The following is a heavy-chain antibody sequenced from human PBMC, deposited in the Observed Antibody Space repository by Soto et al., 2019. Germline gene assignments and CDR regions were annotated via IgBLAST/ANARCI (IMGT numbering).Heavy chain of an antibody. D-gene: IGHD3-22*01. CDR1: GFTFSSYA. CDR2: ISGSGVST. CDR3: AKDREIYDSTLAFAI. J-gene: IGHJ3*02. V-gene: IGHV3-23*01. Sequence: EVQLLESGGDLVQPGGSLRLSCEASGFTFSSYAMSWVRRAPGKGLEWVSGISGSGVSTYYADSVKGRFAISRDNSKNTLHVQMHSLRAEETAVYYCAKDREIYDSTLAFAIWGPGTMVTVS.